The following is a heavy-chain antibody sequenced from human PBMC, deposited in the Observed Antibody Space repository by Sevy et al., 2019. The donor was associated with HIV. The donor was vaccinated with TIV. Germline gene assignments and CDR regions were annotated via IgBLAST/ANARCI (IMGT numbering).Heavy chain of an antibody. Sequence: SETLSLTCAVSGYSISSGYYWGWIRQPPGKGLEWIGSIYHSGSTYYNPSLKSRVTISVDTSKNQFSLKLSSVTAADTAVYYSARRGIEGNWFDPWGQGTLVTVSS. CDR3: ARRGIEGNWFDP. CDR1: GYSISSGYY. CDR2: IYHSGST. D-gene: IGHD3-16*01. J-gene: IGHJ5*02. V-gene: IGHV4-38-2*01.